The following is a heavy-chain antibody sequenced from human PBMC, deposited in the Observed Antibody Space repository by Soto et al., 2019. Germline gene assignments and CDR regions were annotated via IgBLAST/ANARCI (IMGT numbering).Heavy chain of an antibody. CDR3: ARDTYYYDSSGYVSYYYGMDV. J-gene: IGHJ6*02. D-gene: IGHD3-22*01. Sequence: SETLSLTCTVSGGSISSYYWSWIRQPPGKGLEWIGYIYYSGSTNYNPSLKSRVTISVDTSKNQFSLKLSSVTAADTAVYYCARDTYYYDSSGYVSYYYGMDVWGQGTTVTVSS. V-gene: IGHV4-59*01. CDR1: GGSISSYY. CDR2: IYYSGST.